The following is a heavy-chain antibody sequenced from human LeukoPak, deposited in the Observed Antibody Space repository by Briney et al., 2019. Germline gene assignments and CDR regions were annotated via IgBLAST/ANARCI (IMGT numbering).Heavy chain of an antibody. Sequence: GGSLRLSCAASGFTFSSYAMHWVRQAPGKGLEWVAVISYDGSNKYYADSVKGRFTISRDNSKNTLYLQMNSLRAEDTAVYYCAREVYYDSSGSWGQGTLVTVSS. D-gene: IGHD3-22*01. J-gene: IGHJ5*02. CDR3: AREVYYDSSGS. V-gene: IGHV3-30-3*01. CDR2: ISYDGSNK. CDR1: GFTFSSYA.